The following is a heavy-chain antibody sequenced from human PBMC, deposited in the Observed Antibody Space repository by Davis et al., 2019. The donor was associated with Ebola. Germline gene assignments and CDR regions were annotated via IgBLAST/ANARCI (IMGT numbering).Heavy chain of an antibody. CDR2: TYYNSKWYN. V-gene: IGHV6-1*01. CDR1: GDSVSINSAG. Sequence: HSQTLSLTCAISGDSVSINSAGWNWIRQSPSRGLEWLGRTYYNSKWYNDYAVSVKSRITINPDTSKNQFSLQLNSVTPEDTAVYYCARGWLRTGMDVWGKGTTVTVSS. CDR3: ARGWLRTGMDV. J-gene: IGHJ6*04. D-gene: IGHD5-12*01.